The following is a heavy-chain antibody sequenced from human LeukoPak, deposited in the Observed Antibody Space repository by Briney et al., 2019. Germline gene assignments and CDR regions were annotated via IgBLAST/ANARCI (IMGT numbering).Heavy chain of an antibody. CDR2: ISGDGGST. CDR1: GFTFYDYA. Sequence: GGSLRLSCAASGFTFYDYAMHWVRQAPGKGLEWVSLISGDGGSTYYADSVKGRVTISRDNRKNSLYLQMNSLRTEDTALYYCAKEAAVDYYYGMDVWGQGTTVTVSS. D-gene: IGHD2-15*01. V-gene: IGHV3-43*02. CDR3: AKEAAVDYYYGMDV. J-gene: IGHJ6*02.